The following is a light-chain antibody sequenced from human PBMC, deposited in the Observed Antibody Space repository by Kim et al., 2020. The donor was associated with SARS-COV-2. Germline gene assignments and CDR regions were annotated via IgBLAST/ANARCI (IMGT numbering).Light chain of an antibody. Sequence: QTPNLTCTGNNNNVGNQGAAWLQQHQGHPPKLLSYRNNNRPSGISERFSASRSGDTASLTITGLQPEDETDYYCSAWDSSLNAWVFGGGTKLTVL. CDR1: NNNVGNQG. J-gene: IGLJ3*02. V-gene: IGLV10-54*04. CDR2: RNN. CDR3: SAWDSSLNAWV.